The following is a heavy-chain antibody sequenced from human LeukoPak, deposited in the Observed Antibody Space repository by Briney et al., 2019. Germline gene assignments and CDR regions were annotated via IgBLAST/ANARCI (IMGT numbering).Heavy chain of an antibody. Sequence: GASLKISCKGSGYSFTSYWIGWVRQMPGKGLEWMGIIYPDDSDTRYSPSFQGQVTISADKSISTAYLQWSSLKASDIAMYYCARGRDGYNYFDAFDIWGQGTMVTVSS. V-gene: IGHV5-51*03. CDR2: IYPDDSDT. CDR3: ARGRDGYNYFDAFDI. J-gene: IGHJ3*02. D-gene: IGHD5-24*01. CDR1: GYSFTSYW.